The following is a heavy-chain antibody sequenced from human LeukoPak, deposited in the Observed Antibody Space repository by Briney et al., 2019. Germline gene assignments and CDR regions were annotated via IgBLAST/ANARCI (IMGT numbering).Heavy chain of an antibody. CDR3: AKAGGSDWYYFDY. V-gene: IGHV3-23*01. Sequence: GGSLRLSCAASGCTFTGYAMSWVRQAPGKGLEWVASITGSGGYAYYADSVNGRFTISRANSQKTLYLQVNSLRAEDTAISYCAKAGGSDWYYFDYWGQGTLVTVSS. CDR2: ITGSGGYA. J-gene: IGHJ4*02. CDR1: GCTFTGYA. D-gene: IGHD6-19*01.